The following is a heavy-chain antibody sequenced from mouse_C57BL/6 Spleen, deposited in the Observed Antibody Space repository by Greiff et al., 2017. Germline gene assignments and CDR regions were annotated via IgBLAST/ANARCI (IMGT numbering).Heavy chain of an antibody. D-gene: IGHD2-1*01. Sequence: EVMLVESGEGLVKPGGSLKLSCAASGFTFSSYAMSWVRQTPEKRLEWVAYISSGGDYIYYADTVKGRFTISRDNARNTLYLQMSSLKSEDTAMYYCTRGGNGNYVYYAMDYWGQGTSVTVSS. V-gene: IGHV5-9-1*02. J-gene: IGHJ4*01. CDR2: ISSGGDYI. CDR1: GFTFSSYA. CDR3: TRGGNGNYVYYAMDY.